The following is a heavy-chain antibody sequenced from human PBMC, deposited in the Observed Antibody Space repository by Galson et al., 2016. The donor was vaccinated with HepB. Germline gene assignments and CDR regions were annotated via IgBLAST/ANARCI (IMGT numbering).Heavy chain of an antibody. Sequence: CKASGYTFTSYGLSWVRQAPGQGLEWMGWISAYNGDTNYAQKLQGRVTMTTDTSTSTAYLELRSLRSDDTAVYYCARDPHVFSSRWNERSSWFDPWGQGTLVTVSS. D-gene: IGHD1-1*01. J-gene: IGHJ5*02. V-gene: IGHV1-18*01. CDR3: ARDPHVFSSRWNERSSWFDP. CDR2: ISAYNGDT. CDR1: GYTFTSYG.